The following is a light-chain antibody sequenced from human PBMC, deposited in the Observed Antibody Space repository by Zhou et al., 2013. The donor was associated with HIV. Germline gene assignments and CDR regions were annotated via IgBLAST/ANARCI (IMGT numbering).Light chain of an antibody. CDR1: QSISSW. CDR3: QQSYSSPFT. Sequence: DIQMTQSPSTLSASVGDRVTITCRASQSISSWLAWYQQKPGKAPKLLIYKASSLESGVPSRFSGSGSGTEFTLTISSLQPDDFATYYCQQSYSSPFTFGPGTKIDSK. J-gene: IGKJ3*01. V-gene: IGKV1-5*03. CDR2: KAS.